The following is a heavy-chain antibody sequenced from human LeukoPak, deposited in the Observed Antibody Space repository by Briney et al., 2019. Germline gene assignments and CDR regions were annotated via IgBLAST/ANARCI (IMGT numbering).Heavy chain of an antibody. CDR1: GGSISSSNW. J-gene: IGHJ4*02. Sequence: SGTLSLTCAVSGGSISSSNWWSWVRQPPGKGLEWIGEIYHSGSTNYNPSLKSQVTISVDKSKNQFSLKLSSVTAADTAVCYCAREMDTAIDYWGQGTLVTVSS. V-gene: IGHV4-4*02. CDR3: AREMDTAIDY. D-gene: IGHD5-18*01. CDR2: IYHSGST.